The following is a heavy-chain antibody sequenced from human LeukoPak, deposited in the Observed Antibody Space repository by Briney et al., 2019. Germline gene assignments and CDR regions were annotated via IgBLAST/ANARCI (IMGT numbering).Heavy chain of an antibody. Sequence: SETLSLTCTVSGGSISSGDDYWSWIRQPPGKGLEWIGYIYYSGSTYYNPSLKSRVTISVDTSKNQFSLKLSSVTAADTAVYYCARGGTGSGWSYYCYYMDVWGKGTTVTVSS. CDR3: ARGGTGSGWSYYCYYMDV. CDR1: GGSISSGDDY. CDR2: IYYSGST. J-gene: IGHJ6*03. D-gene: IGHD6-19*01. V-gene: IGHV4-30-4*08.